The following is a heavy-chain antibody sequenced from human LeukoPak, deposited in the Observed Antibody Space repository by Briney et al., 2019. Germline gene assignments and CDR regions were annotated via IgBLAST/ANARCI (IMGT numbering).Heavy chain of an antibody. J-gene: IGHJ1*01. Sequence: SETLSLTCTVSGGSISNYYWSWLRQPPGKGLVWIGYIYDSGSTNYNPSLKRRVTISVDPSKNQFSLKLSSVTAADTAVYYCARDRYYGSGSYYNWGQGTLVNVSS. V-gene: IGHV4-59*01. CDR3: ARDRYYGSGSYYN. CDR1: GGSISNYY. D-gene: IGHD3-10*01. CDR2: IYDSGST.